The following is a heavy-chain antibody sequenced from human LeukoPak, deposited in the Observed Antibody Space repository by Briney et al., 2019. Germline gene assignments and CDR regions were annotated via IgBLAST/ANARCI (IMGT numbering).Heavy chain of an antibody. CDR2: IYPGDSDT. CDR3: ATGGIAAADILFDAFDI. V-gene: IGHV5-51*01. J-gene: IGHJ3*02. CDR1: GYSFTSYW. D-gene: IGHD6-13*01. Sequence: GESLKISCKGSGYSFTSYWIGWVRQMPGKGLEWMGIIYPGDSDTRYSPSFQGQVTISADKSISTAYLQWSSLKASDTAMYYCATGGIAAADILFDAFDIWGQGTMVTVSS.